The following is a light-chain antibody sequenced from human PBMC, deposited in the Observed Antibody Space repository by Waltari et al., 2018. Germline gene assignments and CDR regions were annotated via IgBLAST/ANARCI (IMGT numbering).Light chain of an antibody. CDR3: QQCNSYLLT. Sequence: DIQMTQSPSTLSASVGDRVTITCRASQSIGSSLAWYQQKPGKAPKVVIYEASSLESGVPSRFSGSGSGTEFTLTISSLQPDDFATYYCQQCNSYLLTFGVGTKVEIK. V-gene: IGKV1-5*03. CDR2: EAS. CDR1: QSIGSS. J-gene: IGKJ4*01.